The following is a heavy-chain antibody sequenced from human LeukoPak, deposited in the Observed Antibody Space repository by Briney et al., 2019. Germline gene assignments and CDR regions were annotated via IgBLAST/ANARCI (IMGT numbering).Heavy chain of an antibody. V-gene: IGHV3-53*01. CDR2: IYSGGST. J-gene: IGHJ4*02. Sequence: GGSLRLSCAASGFSVSSIYMSWVRQAPGKGLEWVSVIYSGGSTYYADSVKGRFTISRDNSKNTLHLQMNSLRAEDTAVYYCAKGGDLITYFDYWGQGTLVTVSS. CDR1: GFSVSSIY. CDR3: AKGGDLITYFDY. D-gene: IGHD3-16*01.